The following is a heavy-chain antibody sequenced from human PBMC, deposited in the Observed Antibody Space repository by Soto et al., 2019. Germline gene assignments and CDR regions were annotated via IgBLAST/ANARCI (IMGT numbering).Heavy chain of an antibody. V-gene: IGHV1-69*04. J-gene: IGHJ5*02. CDR1: GGTFSSYT. CDR2: IIPILGIA. D-gene: IGHD4-4*01. Sequence: ASVKVSCKASGGTFSSYTISWVRQAPGQGLEWMGRIIPILGIANYAQKFQGRVTITADKSTSTAYMELSSLRSEDTAVYYCARDDVYSKGNWFDPWGQGTLVTVSS. CDR3: ARDDVYSKGNWFDP.